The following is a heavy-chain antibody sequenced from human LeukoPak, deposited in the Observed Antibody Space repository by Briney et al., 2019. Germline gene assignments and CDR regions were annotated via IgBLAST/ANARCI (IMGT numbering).Heavy chain of an antibody. CDR3: AREGGIAAATDAFDI. J-gene: IGHJ3*02. Sequence: GSLRPSCAASGFTFSSYSMNWVRQAPGKGLEWVSSISSSSSYIYYADSVKGRFTISRDNAKNSLYLQMNSLRAEDTAVYYCAREGGIAAATDAFDIWGQGTMVTVSS. V-gene: IGHV3-21*01. D-gene: IGHD6-13*01. CDR1: GFTFSSYS. CDR2: ISSSSSYI.